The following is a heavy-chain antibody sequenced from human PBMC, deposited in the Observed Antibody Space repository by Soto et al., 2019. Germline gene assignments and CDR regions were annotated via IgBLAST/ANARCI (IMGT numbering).Heavy chain of an antibody. Sequence: SETLSLTCTVSGGSISSYYWSWIRQPPGKGLEWIGYIYYSGSTNYNPSLKSRVTISVDTSKNQFSLKLSSVTAADTAVYYCARGRSVAAAGSLSNWLDPWGQGTLVTVSS. CDR1: GGSISSYY. CDR2: IYYSGST. D-gene: IGHD6-13*01. J-gene: IGHJ5*02. V-gene: IGHV4-59*01. CDR3: ARGRSVAAAGSLSNWLDP.